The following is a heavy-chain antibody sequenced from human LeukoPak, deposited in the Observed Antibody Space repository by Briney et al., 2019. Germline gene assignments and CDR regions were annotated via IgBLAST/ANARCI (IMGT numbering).Heavy chain of an antibody. CDR2: IYYSGST. D-gene: IGHD6-13*01. CDR1: GGSISSYY. CDR3: AGSIAAADSWFDP. J-gene: IGHJ5*02. V-gene: IGHV4-59*01. Sequence: PSETLSLTCTVSGGSISSYYWSWIRQPPGKGLEWIGYIYYSGSTNYNPSLKSRVTISVDTSKNQFSLKLSSVTAEDTAVYYCAGSIAAADSWFDPWGQGTLVTVSS.